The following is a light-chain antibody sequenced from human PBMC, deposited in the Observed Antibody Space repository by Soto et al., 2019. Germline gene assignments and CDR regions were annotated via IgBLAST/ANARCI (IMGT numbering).Light chain of an antibody. CDR2: EVS. Sequence: QSALTQPASVSGSPGQSITISCTGTSREVGGYNYVSWYQQHPGKAPKFMTYEVSNRPSGVSNRFSGSKSGNTASLTISGLKAEDEADYYCSSYTSSSIDYVFGTATKVTVL. J-gene: IGLJ1*01. CDR1: SREVGGYNY. V-gene: IGLV2-14*01. CDR3: SSYTSSSIDYV.